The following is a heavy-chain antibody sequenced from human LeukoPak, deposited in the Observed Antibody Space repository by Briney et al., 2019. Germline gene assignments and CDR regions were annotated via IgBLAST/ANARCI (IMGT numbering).Heavy chain of an antibody. J-gene: IGHJ4*02. CDR1: GFTFSSYA. CDR2: ISGSGGST. Sequence: PGGSLRLSCAASGFTFSSYAMSWVRQAPGKGLEGVSAISGSGGSTYYADSVKGRFTISRDNSKNTLYLQMNSLRAEDTAVYYCAILTAARGRFDYWGQGTLVTVSS. V-gene: IGHV3-23*01. D-gene: IGHD6-13*01. CDR3: AILTAARGRFDY.